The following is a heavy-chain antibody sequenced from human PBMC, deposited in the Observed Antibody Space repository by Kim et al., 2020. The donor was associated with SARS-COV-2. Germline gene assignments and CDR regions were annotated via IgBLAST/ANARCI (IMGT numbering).Heavy chain of an antibody. J-gene: IGHJ6*01. CDR1: GFTFSSYG. D-gene: IGHD3-16*01. V-gene: IGHV3-33*01. CDR2: IWYDGSNK. Sequence: GGSLRLSCAASGFTFSSYGMHWVRQAPGKGLEWVAVIWYDGSNKYYADSVKGRFTISRDNSKNTLYLQMNSLRAEDTAVYYCARDGGADPWAYYYGMDVWGQGTTDTVSS. CDR3: ARDGGADPWAYYYGMDV.